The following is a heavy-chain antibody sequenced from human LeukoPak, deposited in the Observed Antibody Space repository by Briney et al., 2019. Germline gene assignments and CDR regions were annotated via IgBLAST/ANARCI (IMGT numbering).Heavy chain of an antibody. CDR1: GGSISSYY. D-gene: IGHD1-26*01. V-gene: IGHV4-59*01. CDR3: ARTQSYYHNFDY. Sequence: SETLSLTCTVPGGSISSYYWGWIRQPPGKGLEWIGYIYYSGSTNYNPSLKSRVSISVDTSKNQCSLKLSSVTAADTAVYYCARTQSYYHNFDYWGQGTLVTVSS. CDR2: IYYSGST. J-gene: IGHJ4*02.